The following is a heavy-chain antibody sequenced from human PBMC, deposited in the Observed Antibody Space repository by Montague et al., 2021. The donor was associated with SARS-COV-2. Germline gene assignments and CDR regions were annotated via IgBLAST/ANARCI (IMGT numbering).Heavy chain of an antibody. CDR1: GGSVSSSNCY. V-gene: IGHV4-39*01. J-gene: IGHJ3*02. CDR2: IHYSGNT. CDR3: ARRVGGWLDTFDI. Sequence: SETLSLTCTVSGGSVSSSNCYWDWLRQPTGKELNWIRTIHYSGNTNYNPYIRSQITISVDTSKNPFSLSLRSVTVAATAIYYCARRVGGWLDTFDIWGQGTMVTVSS. D-gene: IGHD2-15*01.